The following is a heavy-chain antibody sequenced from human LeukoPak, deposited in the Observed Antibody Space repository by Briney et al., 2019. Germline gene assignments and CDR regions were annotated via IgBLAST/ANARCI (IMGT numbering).Heavy chain of an antibody. J-gene: IGHJ6*02. Sequence: GGSLRLSCAASAFTFSTNGMHWVRQAPGKGLEWLAFFSFDGTDKNYADSVKGRFTISRDNSKNTLYLQMNSLRAEDTAVYYCAKDGISSGWYRYYGLDVWGQGTTVTVSS. V-gene: IGHV3-30*18. D-gene: IGHD6-19*01. CDR3: AKDGISSGWYRYYGLDV. CDR2: FSFDGTDK. CDR1: AFTFSTNG.